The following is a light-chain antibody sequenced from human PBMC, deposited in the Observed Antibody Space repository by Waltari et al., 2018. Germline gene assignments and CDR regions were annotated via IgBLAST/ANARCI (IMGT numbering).Light chain of an antibody. CDR3: QQLHTYPPWT. CDR2: AAS. CDR1: QGISTY. J-gene: IGKJ1*01. V-gene: IGKV1-9*01. Sequence: DIQLTQSPSFLSASVRDRVTITCRASQGISTYLAWYQQKPGKAPKLLIYAASTLQSDIPSRFSGSGSGTEFTLTISSLQPEDFATYYCQQLHTYPPWTFGPGTRVEMK.